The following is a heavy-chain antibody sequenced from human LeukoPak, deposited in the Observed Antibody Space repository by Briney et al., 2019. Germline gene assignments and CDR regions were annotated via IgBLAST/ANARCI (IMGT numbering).Heavy chain of an antibody. V-gene: IGHV3-23*01. Sequence: GGSLRLSCAASGFTFSSYAMSWVRPAPGKGLEWVSAISGSGGSTYYADSVKGRFTISRDNSKNTRYPQMNSLRAEDTAVYYCAKDERSRSTTGTLFHWGQGTLVTVSS. D-gene: IGHD1-1*01. CDR3: AKDERSRSTTGTLFH. J-gene: IGHJ4*02. CDR2: ISGSGGST. CDR1: GFTFSSYA.